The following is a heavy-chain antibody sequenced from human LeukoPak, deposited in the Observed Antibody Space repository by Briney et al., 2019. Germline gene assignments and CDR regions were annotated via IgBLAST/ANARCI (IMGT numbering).Heavy chain of an antibody. Sequence: GSSVKVSCKASGGPYRYAITWVRQGPGQGLEWMGGIIPPSDTANYAQKFQGRVTISKDDSTSTTYMELSSLRSEDTAVYYCTTYGANVAEYFEHWGQGTLVGVSS. CDR1: GGPYRYA. CDR2: IIPPSDTA. D-gene: IGHD4/OR15-4a*01. CDR3: TTYGANVAEYFEH. V-gene: IGHV1-69*05. J-gene: IGHJ1*01.